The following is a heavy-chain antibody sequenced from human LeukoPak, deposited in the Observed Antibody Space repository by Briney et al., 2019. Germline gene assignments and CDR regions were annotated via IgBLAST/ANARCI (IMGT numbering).Heavy chain of an antibody. D-gene: IGHD2-2*02. CDR3: ARDHIVVVPAAIGVYYYYGMDV. J-gene: IGHJ6*02. Sequence: SETLSLTCSVSGGSISSYYWSWIRQSPGKGLEWIGYVSFSGSTDYNPSLKSRVTISVDTSKNQFSLKLSSVTAADTAVYYCARDHIVVVPAAIGVYYYYGMDVWGQGTTVTVSS. V-gene: IGHV4-59*13. CDR1: GGSISSYY. CDR2: VSFSGST.